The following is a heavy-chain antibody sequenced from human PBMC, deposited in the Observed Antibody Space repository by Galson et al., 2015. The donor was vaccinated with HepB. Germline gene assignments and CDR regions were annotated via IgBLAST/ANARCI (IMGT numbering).Heavy chain of an antibody. V-gene: IGHV1-69*13. Sequence: SVKVSCKASGGTFITYAISWVRQAPGQGLEWMGGIIPIFHTTNYAQKFQGRVTITADESTSTAYMELSSLRSEDTAVFYCATGAPYKQVVPPKHLYYGMDVWGQGTTVTVSS. J-gene: IGHJ6*02. CDR3: ATGAPYKQVVPPKHLYYGMDV. CDR1: GGTFITYA. CDR2: IIPIFHTT. D-gene: IGHD6-6*01.